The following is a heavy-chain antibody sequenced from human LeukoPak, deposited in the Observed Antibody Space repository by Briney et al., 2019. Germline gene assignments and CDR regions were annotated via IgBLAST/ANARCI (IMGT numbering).Heavy chain of an antibody. CDR3: ARDPFPTTVTTSI. D-gene: IGHD4-17*01. V-gene: IGHV4-59*01. Sequence: PSETLSLTCTVSGGSISSYYWSWIRQPPGKGLEWIGYIYYSGSTNYNPSLKSRVTISVDTSKNQFSLKLSSVTAADTAVYYCARDPFPTTVTTSIWGQGTLVTVSS. CDR2: IYYSGST. J-gene: IGHJ4*02. CDR1: GGSISSYY.